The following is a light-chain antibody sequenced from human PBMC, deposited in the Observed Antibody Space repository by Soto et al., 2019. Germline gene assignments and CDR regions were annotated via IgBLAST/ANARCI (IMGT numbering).Light chain of an antibody. Sequence: QSVLTQPASVSGSPGQSITISCTGSSSDVGGYSYVSWYQHHPGKAPKLMIYDVDNRPSGVSNRFSGSKSGNTASLTISGLQAEDEADYYCSSYTSSSTYVLFGGGTKVTVL. V-gene: IGLV2-14*03. CDR1: SSDVGGYSY. CDR2: DVD. CDR3: SSYTSSSTYVL. J-gene: IGLJ2*01.